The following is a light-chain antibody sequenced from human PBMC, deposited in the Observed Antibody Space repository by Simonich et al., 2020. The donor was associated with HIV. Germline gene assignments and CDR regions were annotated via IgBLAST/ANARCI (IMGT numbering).Light chain of an antibody. CDR2: EVS. Sequence: DIVMTQTPLSLSVTPGQPASISCKSSQSLLHSDGKTYLYWYLQKPRQSPQLLIYEVSNRFSGVPDRFSGSGSGTEFTLTISSMQSEDFAVYSCQQYNDWPTFGGGTKVEIK. CDR1: QSLLHSDGKTY. V-gene: IGKV2D-29*02. CDR3: QQYNDWPT. J-gene: IGKJ4*01.